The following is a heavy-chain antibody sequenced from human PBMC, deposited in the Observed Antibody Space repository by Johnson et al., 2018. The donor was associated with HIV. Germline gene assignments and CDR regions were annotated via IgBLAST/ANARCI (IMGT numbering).Heavy chain of an antibody. CDR2: ISYDGSNK. Sequence: QVQLLESGGGVVQPGRSLRLSCAASGFTFSSYAMHWVRQAPGKGLEWVAVISYDGSNKYYADSVKGRFTISRDNSKNTLYLQMSSLRAEDTAVFYCARDYMPYSSDPDAFDIWGQGTMVTVSS. CDR1: GFTFSSYA. D-gene: IGHD6-19*01. V-gene: IGHV3-30-3*01. J-gene: IGHJ3*02. CDR3: ARDYMPYSSDPDAFDI.